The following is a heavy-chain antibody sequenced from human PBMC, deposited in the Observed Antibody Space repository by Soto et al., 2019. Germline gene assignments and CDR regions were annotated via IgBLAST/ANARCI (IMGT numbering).Heavy chain of an antibody. D-gene: IGHD2-8*02. CDR2: IYYSGST. CDR3: ARDRLVDSDY. Sequence: SETLSLTCTVSGGSISSYYWSWIRQPPGKGLEWIGYIYYSGSTNYNPSLKSRVTISVDTSKNQFSLKLSSVTAADTAVYYCARDRLVDSDYWGQGTLVTV. CDR1: GGSISSYY. V-gene: IGHV4-59*01. J-gene: IGHJ4*02.